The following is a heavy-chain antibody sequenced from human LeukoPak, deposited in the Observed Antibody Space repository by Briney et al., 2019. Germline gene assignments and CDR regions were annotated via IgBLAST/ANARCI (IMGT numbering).Heavy chain of an antibody. D-gene: IGHD3-22*01. Sequence: GGSLRLSCAASGFTFSSYSMNWVRQAPGKGLEWVSSINSRSSYVYYADSVKGRFTISRDNSKNTLYLQMNSLRAEDTAVYYCARTMIVVLIKEYYMDVWGKGTTVTISS. CDR3: ARTMIVVLIKEYYMDV. J-gene: IGHJ6*03. CDR2: INSRSSYV. CDR1: GFTFSSYS. V-gene: IGHV3-21*01.